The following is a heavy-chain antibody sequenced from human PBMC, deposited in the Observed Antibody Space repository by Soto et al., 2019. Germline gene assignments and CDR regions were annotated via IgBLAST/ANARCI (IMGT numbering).Heavy chain of an antibody. V-gene: IGHV5-51*01. CDR1: GYSFTSYW. CDR3: ARRVVNEYSSSSGTYYYYYYYMDV. Sequence: PGESLKISCKGSGYSFTSYWIGWVRQMPVKGLEWMGIIYPGDSDTRYSPSFQGQVTISADKSISTAYLQWSSLKASDTAMYYCARRVVNEYSSSSGTYYYYYYYMDVWGKGTTVTVSS. J-gene: IGHJ6*03. CDR2: IYPGDSDT. D-gene: IGHD6-6*01.